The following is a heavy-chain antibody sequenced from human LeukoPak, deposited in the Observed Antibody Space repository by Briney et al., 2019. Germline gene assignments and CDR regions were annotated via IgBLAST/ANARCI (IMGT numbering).Heavy chain of an antibody. D-gene: IGHD5-12*01. V-gene: IGHV4-30-4*01. Sequence: SQTLSLTCTVSGGSISSGDYYWSWIRQPPGKGLEWIGYIYYSGSTYYNPSLKSRVTISVDTSKNQFSLKLSSVTAADTAVYYCARGLVATIRNWFDPWGQGTPVTVSS. CDR1: GGSISSGDYY. CDR3: ARGLVATIRNWFDP. CDR2: IYYSGST. J-gene: IGHJ5*02.